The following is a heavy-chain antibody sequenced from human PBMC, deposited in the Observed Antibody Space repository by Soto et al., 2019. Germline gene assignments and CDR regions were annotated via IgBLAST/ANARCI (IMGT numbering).Heavy chain of an antibody. V-gene: IGHV3-30-3*01. Sequence: QVQLVESGGGVVQPGRSLRLSCVASGFTFRSHTLHWVRQAPGKGLEWVTVISQFGNNIYYADSVKGRFPISRDDSKNTVDMQMNSLRDEDTAVYYCTASLDYYYSDLDVWGQGTTVIVSS. CDR2: ISQFGNNI. D-gene: IGHD2-21*02. CDR3: TASLDYYYSDLDV. J-gene: IGHJ6*02. CDR1: GFTFRSHT.